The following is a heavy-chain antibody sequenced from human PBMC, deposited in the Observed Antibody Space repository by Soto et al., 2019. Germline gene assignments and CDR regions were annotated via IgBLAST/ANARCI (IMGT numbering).Heavy chain of an antibody. Sequence: PGGSLRLSCAASGFTFSSYAMSWVRQAPGKGLEWVSAISGSGGSTYYADSVKGRFTISRDNSKNTLYLQMNSLRAEDTAVYYCAKVLEFNYDSSAPVWHYWGQGTLVTVSS. CDR2: ISGSGGST. CDR3: AKVLEFNYDSSAPVWHY. J-gene: IGHJ4*02. D-gene: IGHD3-22*01. V-gene: IGHV3-23*01. CDR1: GFTFSSYA.